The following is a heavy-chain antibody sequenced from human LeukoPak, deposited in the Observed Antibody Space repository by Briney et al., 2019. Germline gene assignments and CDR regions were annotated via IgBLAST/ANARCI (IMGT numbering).Heavy chain of an antibody. Sequence: ASVKVSCKASGYTFTSYDINWVRQATGQGLEWMGIINPSGGSTSYAQKFQGRVTMTRDTSTSTVYMELSSLRSEDTAVYYCARDYGDYGQRRYYFDYWGQGTLVTVSS. CDR2: INPSGGST. CDR1: GYTFTSYD. J-gene: IGHJ4*02. CDR3: ARDYGDYGQRRYYFDY. V-gene: IGHV1-46*01. D-gene: IGHD4-17*01.